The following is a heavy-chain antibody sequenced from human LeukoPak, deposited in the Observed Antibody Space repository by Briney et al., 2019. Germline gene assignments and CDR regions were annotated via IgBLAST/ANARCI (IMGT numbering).Heavy chain of an antibody. Sequence: ASVKVSCKASGYTFTSYGITWLRQAPGQGLEWMGWVSSYNGNTNHAQKFQGRVTITRNTSISTAYMELSSLRSEDTAVYYCKTGGTHWFDPWGQGTLVTVSS. CDR2: VSSYNGNT. CDR3: KTGGTHWFDP. D-gene: IGHD7-27*01. CDR1: GYTFTSYG. J-gene: IGHJ5*02. V-gene: IGHV1-18*01.